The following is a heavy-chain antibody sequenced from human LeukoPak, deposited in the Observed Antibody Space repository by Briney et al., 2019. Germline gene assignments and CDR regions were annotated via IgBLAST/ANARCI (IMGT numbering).Heavy chain of an antibody. D-gene: IGHD2-8*01. J-gene: IGHJ4*02. V-gene: IGHV3-49*04. CDR2: IRSKAYGGTT. CDR1: GFTFGDYA. Sequence: GSLRLSCTASGFTFGDYAMSWVRQAPGKGLEWVGFIRSKAYGGTTEYAASVKGRFTISRDDSKSIAYLQMNSLKTEDTAVYYCTTRVSFDYWGQGTLVTVSS. CDR3: TTRVSFDY.